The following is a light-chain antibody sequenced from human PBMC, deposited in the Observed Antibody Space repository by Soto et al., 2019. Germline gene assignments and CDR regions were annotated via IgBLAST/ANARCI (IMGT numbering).Light chain of an antibody. J-gene: IGKJ4*01. CDR1: QGIRTA. Sequence: IQMTQSPSSLSASVGDRVTITCRARQGIRTALGSYQQKPGKAPKLLIYDASSLQGGVPSRFSGSGSGTDFTLPISSLQPEDFETYYCLRDDNYPPLTFGGGTKVEIK. CDR2: DAS. V-gene: IGKV1-6*01. CDR3: LRDDNYPPLT.